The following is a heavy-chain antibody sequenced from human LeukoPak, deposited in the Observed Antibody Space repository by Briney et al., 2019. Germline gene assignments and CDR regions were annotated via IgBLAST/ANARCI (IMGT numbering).Heavy chain of an antibody. V-gene: IGHV3-64D*09. CDR3: VKDWGAHYDFWSAYLDY. J-gene: IGHJ4*02. Sequence: GGCLRLSCLGSGFTFSDYAMHWVRQAPGKGLEYVSAISSNGGSTYYADSVKGRFTISRDNSKNTLYLQMSSLRPEDTAVYYCVKDWGAHYDFWSAYLDYWGQGALVTVSS. CDR2: ISSNGGST. D-gene: IGHD3-3*01. CDR1: GFTFSDYA.